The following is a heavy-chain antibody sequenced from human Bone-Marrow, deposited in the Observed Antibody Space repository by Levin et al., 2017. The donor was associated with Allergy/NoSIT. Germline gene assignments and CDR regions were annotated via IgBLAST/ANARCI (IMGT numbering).Heavy chain of an antibody. CDR3: VRGKMAN. CDR1: GFTLSIDD. V-gene: IGHV3-48*02. J-gene: IGHJ4*02. Sequence: GGSLRLSCAASGFTLSIDDMNWVRQAPGKELEWISYISGASGAMYHADSVKGRFTISRDNAENSLFLQMNSLRDEDTAVYYCVRGKMANWGQGTLVTVSS. D-gene: IGHD5-24*01. CDR2: ISGASGAM.